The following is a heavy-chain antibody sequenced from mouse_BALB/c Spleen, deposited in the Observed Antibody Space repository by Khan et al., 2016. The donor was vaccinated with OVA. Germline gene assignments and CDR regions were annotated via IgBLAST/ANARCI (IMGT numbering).Heavy chain of an antibody. Sequence: IQLVQSGPELMKPGAAVTISCNASGYSFTTYYIHWVLQRHGKSLVWIGYIDPFSGGATYNQTFKGKATLTVDKSSSTAYINLSTLTSEDSAVYYCTRHGYVAWFTYWGQGTLVTVSA. CDR1: GYSFTTYY. D-gene: IGHD2-2*01. CDR2: IDPFSGGA. V-gene: IGHV1S135*01. CDR3: TRHGYVAWFTY. J-gene: IGHJ3*01.